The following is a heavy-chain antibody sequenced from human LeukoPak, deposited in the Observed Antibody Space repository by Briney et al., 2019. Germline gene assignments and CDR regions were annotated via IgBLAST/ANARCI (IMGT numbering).Heavy chain of an antibody. CDR3: AGDTDDYTYMDV. D-gene: IGHD3-10*01. CDR2: IDPSGTT. CDR1: GGSFSGNY. V-gene: IGHV4-34*01. J-gene: IGHJ6*03. Sequence: PSETLSLTCAIYGGSFSGNYWSWIRQPPGKGLEWIGEIDPSGTTNYNPSLKSRVTISGDTSKNQFSLNLTSVTAADTAVYYCAGDTDDYTYMDVWGKGTTVTVSS.